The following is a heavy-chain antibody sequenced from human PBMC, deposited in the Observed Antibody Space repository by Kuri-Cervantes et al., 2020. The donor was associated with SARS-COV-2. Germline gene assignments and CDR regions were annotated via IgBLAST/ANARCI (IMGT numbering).Heavy chain of an antibody. Sequence: GESLKISCAASGFTFSSYGMHWVRQAPGMGLEWVAVIWYDGSNKYYADSVKGRFTISRDNSKNTLYLQMDSLRVDDTAVYYCVTLGAYWGQGVLVTVSS. CDR1: GFTFSSYG. CDR2: IWYDGSNK. CDR3: VTLGAY. V-gene: IGHV3-33*08. J-gene: IGHJ4*02.